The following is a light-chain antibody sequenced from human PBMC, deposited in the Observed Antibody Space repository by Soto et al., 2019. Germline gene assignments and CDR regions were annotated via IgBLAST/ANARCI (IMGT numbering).Light chain of an antibody. CDR3: QQYGYSPYT. Sequence: EVVLTQSPGTLSLSPGERATLSCRASQSVSSYLAWYQHKPGQAPRLLISRASSRATGIPDRFSGSGFGTDFTLTITRLDPEDFAVYYCQQYGYSPYTFGQGTKLEIK. V-gene: IGKV3-20*01. CDR2: RAS. J-gene: IGKJ2*01. CDR1: QSVSSY.